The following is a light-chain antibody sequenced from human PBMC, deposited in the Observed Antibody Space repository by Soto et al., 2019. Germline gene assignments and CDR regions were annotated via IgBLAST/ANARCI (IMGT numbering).Light chain of an antibody. V-gene: IGLV1-44*01. CDR3: AAWDDSLNVYV. J-gene: IGLJ1*01. CDR1: SSNIGSNT. CDR2: SNN. Sequence: QPVLTQPPSASGTPGQRVTISCSGSSSNIGSNTVNWYQQLPGTAPKLLIYSNNQRPSGVPDRFSGSESGTSASLAISGLQSEDEADYYCAAWDDSLNVYVFGTGTKVTVL.